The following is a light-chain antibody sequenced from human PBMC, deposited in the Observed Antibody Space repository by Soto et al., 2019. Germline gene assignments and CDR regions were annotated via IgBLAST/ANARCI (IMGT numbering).Light chain of an antibody. J-gene: IGLJ2*01. CDR1: SGDIGSYDY. V-gene: IGLV2-14*01. CDR3: FSYRSTGILL. Sequence: QSVLTQPASVSGSPGQSITISCTETSGDIGSYDYVYWYQHHPGKAPKLMIYEVSNRPSGVSTRFSGSKSGNTASLTISGLQAEDEADYYCFSYRSTGILLFGGGTKLTVL. CDR2: EVS.